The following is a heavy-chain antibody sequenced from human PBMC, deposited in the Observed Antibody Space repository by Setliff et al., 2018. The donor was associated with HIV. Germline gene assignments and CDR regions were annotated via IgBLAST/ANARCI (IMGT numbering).Heavy chain of an antibody. CDR2: IYYSGST. Sequence: PSETLSLTCTVSGGSISSSSYYWGWIRQPPGKGLEWIGSIYYSGSTYYNPSLKSRVTISVDTSKNQFSLKLSSVTAADTAVYYCARPGLGYSYGGKIDPWGQGTLVTSPQ. D-gene: IGHD5-18*01. V-gene: IGHV4-39*01. J-gene: IGHJ5*02. CDR3: ARPGLGYSYGGKIDP. CDR1: GGSISSSSYY.